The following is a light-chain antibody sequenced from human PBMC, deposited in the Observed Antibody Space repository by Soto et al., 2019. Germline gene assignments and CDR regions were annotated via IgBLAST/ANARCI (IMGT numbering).Light chain of an antibody. CDR3: CSYGGSFYV. V-gene: IGLV2-11*01. J-gene: IGLJ1*01. CDR2: DVN. Sequence: QSVLTHPHSVSGSPGQSVAIFCSGTSSDVGGYNYVSWYQQHPGKAPKLIIFDVNKRPSGVPDRFSGSKSGSTASLTISGLQAEDEADYYCCSYGGSFYVVGTGTKVTVL. CDR1: SSDVGGYNY.